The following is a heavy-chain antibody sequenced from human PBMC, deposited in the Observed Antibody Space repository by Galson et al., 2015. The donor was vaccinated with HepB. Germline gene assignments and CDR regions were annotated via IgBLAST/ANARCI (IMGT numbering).Heavy chain of an antibody. V-gene: IGHV1-69*13. J-gene: IGHJ5*02. CDR3: ARNRGIKVIPGALEDDWFDP. CDR1: GGTFSKFA. D-gene: IGHD2-2*01. CDR2: IIPLHGTT. Sequence: SVKVSCKASGGTFSKFAFSWVRQASGQGLEWMGGIIPLHGTTSYAQKFQDRVTITADELTSSAYMELRSLRSEDTAVYYCARNRGIKVIPGALEDDWFDPWGQGTLVTVSS.